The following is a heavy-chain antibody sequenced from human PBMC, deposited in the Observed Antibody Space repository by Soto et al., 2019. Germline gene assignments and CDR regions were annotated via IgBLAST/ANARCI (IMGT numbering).Heavy chain of an antibody. V-gene: IGHV3-48*03. J-gene: IGHJ6*02. Sequence: GSLRLSCAASGFTFSSYEMNWVRQAPGKGLEWVSYISSSGSTIYYADSVKGRFTISRDNAKNSLYLQMNSLRAEDTAVYYCARDQSDIVVVVAAAYYYYGMDVWGQGTTVTVSS. CDR1: GFTFSSYE. D-gene: IGHD2-15*01. CDR3: ARDQSDIVVVVAAAYYYYGMDV. CDR2: ISSSGSTI.